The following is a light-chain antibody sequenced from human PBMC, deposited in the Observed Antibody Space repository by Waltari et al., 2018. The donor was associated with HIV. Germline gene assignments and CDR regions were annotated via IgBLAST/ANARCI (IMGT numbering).Light chain of an antibody. CDR2: VAS. CDR3: QQSYSTPLT. V-gene: IGKV1-39*01. Sequence: ASIGDTVTITCRASQSISEYLNWYQETPGNAPKLLIYVASSLQIGVPSRFSGSGSGTDFTLTISNLQPEDFATYFCQQSYSTPLTFGAGTKVEIK. J-gene: IGKJ4*01. CDR1: QSISEY.